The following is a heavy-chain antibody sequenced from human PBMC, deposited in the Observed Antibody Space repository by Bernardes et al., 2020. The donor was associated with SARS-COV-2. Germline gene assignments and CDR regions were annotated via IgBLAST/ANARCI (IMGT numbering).Heavy chain of an antibody. CDR3: ARDRGFSGYQLIGDY. Sequence: GGSLRLSCAASGFTFSSYAMHWVRQAPGKGLEWVAVISYDGSNKYYADSVKGRFTISRDNSKNTLYLQMNSLRAEDTAVYYCARDRGFSGYQLIGDYWGQGTLVTVSS. CDR2: ISYDGSNK. J-gene: IGHJ4*02. CDR1: GFTFSSYA. V-gene: IGHV3-30*04. D-gene: IGHD2-2*01.